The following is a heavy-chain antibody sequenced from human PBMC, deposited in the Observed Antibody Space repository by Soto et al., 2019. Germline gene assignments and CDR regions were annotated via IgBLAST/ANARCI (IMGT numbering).Heavy chain of an antibody. J-gene: IGHJ6*02. D-gene: IGHD5-18*01. CDR3: ASLTAKKYYYGMDV. Sequence: ASVKVSCKASGYTFTSYAMHWVRQAPGQGLEWMGIINPSGGNTKYAQKFQGRVTMTRDTSTSTVYMELSSLRSEDTAVYYCASLTAKKYYYGMDVWGQGTTVTVSS. CDR1: GYTFTSYA. V-gene: IGHV1-46*01. CDR2: INPSGGNT.